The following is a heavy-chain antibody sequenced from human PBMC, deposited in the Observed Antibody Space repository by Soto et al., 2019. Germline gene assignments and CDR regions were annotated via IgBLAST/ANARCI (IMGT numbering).Heavy chain of an antibody. Sequence: QVQLVQSGAEVKKPGASVKVSCKASGYTFTSYGISWVRQAPGQGLEWMGWISAYNGNTNYAQKLQGRVTMTTDTXTSTAYRGLRSLRSDDTAVYYCAREAIVAAAGYDYGGQGTLVTASS. V-gene: IGHV1-18*01. J-gene: IGHJ4*02. CDR3: AREAIVAAAGYDY. CDR1: GYTFTSYG. CDR2: ISAYNGNT. D-gene: IGHD6-13*01.